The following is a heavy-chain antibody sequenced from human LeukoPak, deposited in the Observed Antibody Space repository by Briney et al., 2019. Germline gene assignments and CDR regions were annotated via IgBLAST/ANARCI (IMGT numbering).Heavy chain of an antibody. D-gene: IGHD3-10*01. J-gene: IGHJ3*01. V-gene: IGHV3-48*01. CDR1: GFTFSSYS. CDR3: ARDSAACRGCAFDL. CDR2: ISSSSTI. Sequence: GGSLRLSCAASGFTFSSYSMNWVRQAPGKGLEWVSYISSSSTIYYADSVKGRFTISRDNAKNSLYLQMNSLRAEDTAVYYCARDSAACRGCAFDLWGQGTVVTVSS.